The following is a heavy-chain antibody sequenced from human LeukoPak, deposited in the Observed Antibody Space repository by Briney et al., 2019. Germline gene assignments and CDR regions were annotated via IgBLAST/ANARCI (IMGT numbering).Heavy chain of an antibody. Sequence: ASVKVSCKASGYTFTGYYIHWVRQAPGQGLEWRGWINPSSGGTYYAQKFQGRVTMTRDTSISTAYMELNRLTSDDTAVYYCARAGGYSSGWIDYWGQGTLVTVSS. V-gene: IGHV1-2*02. D-gene: IGHD6-19*01. CDR3: ARAGGYSSGWIDY. CDR2: INPSSGGT. J-gene: IGHJ4*02. CDR1: GYTFTGYY.